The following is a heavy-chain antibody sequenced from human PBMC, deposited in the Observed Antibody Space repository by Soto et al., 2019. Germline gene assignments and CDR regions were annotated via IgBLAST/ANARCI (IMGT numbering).Heavy chain of an antibody. D-gene: IGHD4-4*01. J-gene: IGHJ4*02. Sequence: PGGSLRLSCAASAISFNTYGVTWVRQAPGKGLEWVSTVTVTGGSTYYADSVKGRFTISRDRSNYTVSLLLNSLRVEDTAIYYCAKDRDDYRNYVFDYWGQGALVTVSS. V-gene: IGHV3-23*01. CDR2: VTVTGGST. CDR3: AKDRDDYRNYVFDY. CDR1: AISFNTYG.